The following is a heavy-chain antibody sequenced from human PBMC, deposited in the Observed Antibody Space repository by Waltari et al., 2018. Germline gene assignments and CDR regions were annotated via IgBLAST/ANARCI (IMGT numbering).Heavy chain of an antibody. J-gene: IGHJ2*01. V-gene: IGHV3-7*01. CDR3: ARGPPGDRRQYFDL. CDR2: IKQDGSEK. CDR1: GFTFSSYW. Sequence: EVQLVESGGGLVQPGGSLRLSCAASGFTFSSYWMSWVRQAPGKGLEWVANIKQDGSEKYDVDSVKGRSTISRDNAKNSLYMQMNSLRAEDTAVYYCARGPPGDRRQYFDLWGRGTLVTVSS. D-gene: IGHD7-27*01.